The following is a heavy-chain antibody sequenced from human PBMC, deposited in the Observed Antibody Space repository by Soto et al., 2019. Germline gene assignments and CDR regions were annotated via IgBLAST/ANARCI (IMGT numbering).Heavy chain of an antibody. CDR1: GFTFDDYA. D-gene: IGHD6-6*01. Sequence: GGSLRLSCAASGFTFDDYAMHWVRQAPGKGLVWVSRISSDGGNTNYADSVKGRFTVSRDNAKNTLYLQMNSLRAEDTAVYFCTSEYSRSYYFDYWGQGTLVTVSS. CDR2: ISSDGGNT. V-gene: IGHV3-74*01. J-gene: IGHJ4*02. CDR3: TSEYSRSYYFDY.